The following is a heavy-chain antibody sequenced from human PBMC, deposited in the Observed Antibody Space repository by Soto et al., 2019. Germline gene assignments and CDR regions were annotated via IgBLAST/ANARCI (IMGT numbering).Heavy chain of an antibody. CDR1: GFTFSSYG. CDR3: ARDPVSDRSSWFFDY. V-gene: IGHV3-33*01. J-gene: IGHJ4*02. CDR2: IWYDGSNK. D-gene: IGHD6-13*01. Sequence: QVQLVESGGGVVQPGRSLRLSCAASGFTFSSYGMHWVRQAPGKGLEWVAVIWYDGSNKYYADCVKDRFTISRDNSKNTLYLQMNSLRAEDTAVYYCARDPVSDRSSWFFDYCGQGTLVTVSS.